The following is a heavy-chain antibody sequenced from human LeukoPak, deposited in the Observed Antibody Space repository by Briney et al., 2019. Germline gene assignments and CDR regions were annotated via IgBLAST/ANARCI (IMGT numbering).Heavy chain of an antibody. CDR2: ISGSGGST. CDR1: GFTFSSYA. Sequence: GGSLRLSCAASGFTFSSYAMSWVRQAPGKGLEWVSAISGSGGSTYYAASVKGRFTISRDNSKNTLYLQMNSLRAEDTAVYYCAKGPRYSYGADWGQGTLVTVSS. CDR3: AKGPRYSYGAD. D-gene: IGHD5-18*01. V-gene: IGHV3-23*01. J-gene: IGHJ4*02.